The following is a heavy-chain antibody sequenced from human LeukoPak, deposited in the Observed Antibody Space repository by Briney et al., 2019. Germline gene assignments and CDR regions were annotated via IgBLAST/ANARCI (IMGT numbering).Heavy chain of an antibody. D-gene: IGHD4-23*01. J-gene: IGHJ4*02. CDR3: ASRPTTVEEF. CDR1: GGSISSGSYY. CDR2: IYTSGST. V-gene: IGHV4-61*02. Sequence: SSETLSLTCTVSGGSISSGSYYWSWIRQPAGKGLEWIGRIYTSGSTNYNPSLKSRVTISVDKSKNQFSLKLSSVTAADTAVYYCASRPTTVEEFWGQGTLVTVSS.